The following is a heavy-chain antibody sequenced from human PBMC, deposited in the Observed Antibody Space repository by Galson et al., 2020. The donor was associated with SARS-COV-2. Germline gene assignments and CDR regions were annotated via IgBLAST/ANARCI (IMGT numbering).Heavy chain of an antibody. Sequence: SETLSLTCSVSGDSVSSGGYFWSWIRQPAGKGLEWIGHVYSSGSTDFNPSLKSRVSISVDTSKNQISLKLNSVTAADTAVYYCARDVNGYSDISTGFYRYYYYYMDVWGKGTTVTISS. V-gene: IGHV4-61*09. CDR3: ARDVNGYSDISTGFYRYYYYYMDV. J-gene: IGHJ6*03. D-gene: IGHD3-9*01. CDR1: GDSVSSGGYF. CDR2: VYSSGST.